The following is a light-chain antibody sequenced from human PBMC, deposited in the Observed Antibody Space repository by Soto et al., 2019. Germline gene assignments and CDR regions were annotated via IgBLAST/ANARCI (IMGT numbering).Light chain of an antibody. CDR3: SSYGGRNNLL. CDR2: EVS. V-gene: IGLV2-8*01. Sequence: QSVLTQPPSASGSPGQSVTISCTGTSGDVGGYNYVSWYQQHPGKAPKVMIYEVSKRPSGVPDRFSGSKSGNTASLTVSGLQAEDEADYYCSSYGGRNNLLFGGGTKLTVL. CDR1: SGDVGGYNY. J-gene: IGLJ2*01.